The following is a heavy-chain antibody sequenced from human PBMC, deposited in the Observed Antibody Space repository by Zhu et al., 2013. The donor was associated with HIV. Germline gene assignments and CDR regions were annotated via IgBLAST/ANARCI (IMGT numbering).Heavy chain of an antibody. CDR3: AGATWQNWFDP. V-gene: IGHV1-2*02. Sequence: QVQLVQSGAEVKKPGASVKVSCKASGDTFTGYYIHWVRQAPGQGLEWMGWIDPDISGINYAQRFQGRVTMTWDTSISTAYMELSRLTSDDTAVYYCAGATWQNWFDPWGQGTLVTVSS. CDR2: IDPDISGI. D-gene: IGHD5-12*01. CDR1: GDTFTGYY. J-gene: IGHJ5*02.